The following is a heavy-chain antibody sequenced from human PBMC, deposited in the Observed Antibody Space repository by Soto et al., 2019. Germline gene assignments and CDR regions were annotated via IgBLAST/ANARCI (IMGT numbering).Heavy chain of an antibody. J-gene: IGHJ3*02. Sequence: EVQLLESGGGLVQPGGSLRLSCAASGFTFSSYAMSWVRQAPGKGLEWVSAISGSGGSTYYADSVKGRFTISRDNSKNTLYLQMNSLRAEDTAVYYCAKESSSGWYGFRAFDIWGQGTMVTVSS. CDR3: AKESSSGWYGFRAFDI. D-gene: IGHD6-19*01. CDR1: GFTFSSYA. CDR2: ISGSGGST. V-gene: IGHV3-23*01.